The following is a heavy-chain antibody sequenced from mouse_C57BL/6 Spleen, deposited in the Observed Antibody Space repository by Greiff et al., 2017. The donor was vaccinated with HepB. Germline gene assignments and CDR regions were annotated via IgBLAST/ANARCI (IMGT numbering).Heavy chain of an antibody. CDR3: ARDYYDYDAYYFDY. J-gene: IGHJ2*01. CDR1: GFTFSSYA. Sequence: EVQVVESGGGLVKPGGSLKLSCAASGFTFSSYAMSWVRQTPEKRLEWVATISDGGSYTYYPDNVKGRFTISRDNAKNNLYLQMSHLKSEDTAMYYCARDYYDYDAYYFDYWGQGTTLTVSS. V-gene: IGHV5-4*01. CDR2: ISDGGSYT. D-gene: IGHD2-4*01.